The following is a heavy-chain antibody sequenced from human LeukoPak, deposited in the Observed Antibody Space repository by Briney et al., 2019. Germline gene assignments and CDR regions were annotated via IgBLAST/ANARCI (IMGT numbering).Heavy chain of an antibody. CDR2: IGTAGDT. CDR1: GFTFSSYD. CDR3: ARGGASDDAFDI. Sequence: GGSLRLSCAASGFTFSSYDMHWVRQATGKGLEWVSAIGTAGDTYYPGSVKGRFTISRENAKNSLYLQMNSLRAWDTAVYYCARGGASDDAFDIWGQGTMVTVSS. J-gene: IGHJ3*02. V-gene: IGHV3-13*04. D-gene: IGHD3-16*01.